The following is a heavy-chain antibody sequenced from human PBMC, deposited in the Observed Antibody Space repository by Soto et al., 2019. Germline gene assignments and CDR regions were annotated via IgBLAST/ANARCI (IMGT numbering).Heavy chain of an antibody. J-gene: IGHJ4*02. CDR3: ATGSGWLQFDY. CDR2: IYYTGSS. CDR1: GGSVSSGNYY. V-gene: IGHV4-61*01. D-gene: IGHD5-12*01. Sequence: SETLSLTCTVSGGSVSSGNYYWSWIRQPPGKGLEWIGFIYYTGSSSYNPSLKSRVTMSLDKSNNQFSLKLSSVTAADTAVYYCATGSGWLQFDYWGQGTLVTVSS.